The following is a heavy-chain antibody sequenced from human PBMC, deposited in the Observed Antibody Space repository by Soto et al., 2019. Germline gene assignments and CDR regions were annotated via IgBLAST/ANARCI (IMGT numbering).Heavy chain of an antibody. D-gene: IGHD6-6*01. V-gene: IGHV1-8*01. Sequence: QVQLVQSGTEVKKLGASVKVSCKPSGYTFINYDINWVRQATGQGPEWMGFLTPSTGNTGYARRFQGRLTLTSDTSTGTAYMELRGLTSADTAVYYCVALARWGQGSLVAVSS. CDR2: LTPSTGNT. CDR3: VALAR. CDR1: GYTFINYD. J-gene: IGHJ4*02.